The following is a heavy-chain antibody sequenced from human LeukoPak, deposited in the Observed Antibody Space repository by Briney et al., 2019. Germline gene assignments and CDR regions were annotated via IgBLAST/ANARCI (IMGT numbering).Heavy chain of an antibody. CDR2: IYYSGST. V-gene: IGHV4-59*01. J-gene: IGHJ5*02. Sequence: SETLPLTCTVSGGSISSYYWSWIRQPPGKGLEWIGYIYYSGSTNYNPSLKSRVTISVDTSKNQFSLKLSSVTAADTAVYYCARVYSGYDTWFDPWGQGTLVTVSS. D-gene: IGHD5-12*01. CDR1: GGSISSYY. CDR3: ARVYSGYDTWFDP.